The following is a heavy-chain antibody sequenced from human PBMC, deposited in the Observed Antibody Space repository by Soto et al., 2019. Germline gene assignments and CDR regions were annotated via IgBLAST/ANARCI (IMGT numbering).Heavy chain of an antibody. CDR1: GYTFTAYD. CDR3: ARGPYYYYYMDV. CDR2: VNPKSGNT. J-gene: IGHJ6*03. Sequence: ASVKVSCKASGYTFTAYDINWVRQATGQGLEWMGRVNPKSGNTDYAQKFQGRVTMTRNTSISTAYMEVSSLRSEDTAVYYCARGPYYYYYMDVWGKGTTVTVSS. V-gene: IGHV1-8*01.